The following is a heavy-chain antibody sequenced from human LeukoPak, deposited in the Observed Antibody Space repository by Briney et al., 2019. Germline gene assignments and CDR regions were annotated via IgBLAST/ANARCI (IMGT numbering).Heavy chain of an antibody. Sequence: PSETLSLTCTVSGGSISSYYWSWIRQPPGKGLEWIGYIYYSGSTNNNPSPKSRVTISVDTSKNQFSLKLSAGTAADTAVYYCARVRYGDCFDYWGRGTLVGVSS. V-gene: IGHV4-59*01. CDR3: ARVRYGDCFDY. CDR1: GGSISSYY. CDR2: IYYSGST. J-gene: IGHJ4*02. D-gene: IGHD4-17*01.